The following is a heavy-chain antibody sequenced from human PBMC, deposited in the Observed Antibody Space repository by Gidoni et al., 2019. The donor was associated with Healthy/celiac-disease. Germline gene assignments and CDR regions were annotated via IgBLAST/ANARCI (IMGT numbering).Heavy chain of an antibody. CDR3: AKDVADSSGYYFDY. D-gene: IGHD3-22*01. Sequence: QAPGKGLEWVSAISGSGGSTYYADSVKGRFTISRDNSKNTLYLQMNSLRAEDTAVYYCAKDVADSSGYYFDYWGQGTLVTVSS. CDR2: ISGSGGST. J-gene: IGHJ4*02. V-gene: IGHV3-23*01.